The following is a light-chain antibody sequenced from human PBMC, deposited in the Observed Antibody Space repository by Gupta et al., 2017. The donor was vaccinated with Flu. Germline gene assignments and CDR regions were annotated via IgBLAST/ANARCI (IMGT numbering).Light chain of an antibody. V-gene: IGLV2-18*02. CDR3: SSYTNDDTWV. Sequence: SVTISCTGTSSDIGIYNRVSCYQQPPGTAPKRIMSDVRSRPSGVPERRSGSKSGTTASLTLSGLQAEDEADDDCSSYTNDDTWVFGGGTKVTVL. CDR1: SSDIGIYNR. CDR2: DVR. J-gene: IGLJ3*02.